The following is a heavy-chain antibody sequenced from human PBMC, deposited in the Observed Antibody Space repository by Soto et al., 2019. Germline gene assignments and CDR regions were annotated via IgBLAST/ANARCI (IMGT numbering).Heavy chain of an antibody. CDR3: AKVRRHISLS. CDR1: GGSFSDYY. CDR2: INHTGST. V-gene: IGHV4-34*01. Sequence: PSETLSLTCTVYGGSFSDYYWSCIRQPPGKGLEWIGEINHTGSTNFNPSLESRVTISVDTSKNQFSLKLRSVTAADTAVYYCAKVRRHISLSWGQGTMVTVSS. J-gene: IGHJ5*02. D-gene: IGHD2-21*01.